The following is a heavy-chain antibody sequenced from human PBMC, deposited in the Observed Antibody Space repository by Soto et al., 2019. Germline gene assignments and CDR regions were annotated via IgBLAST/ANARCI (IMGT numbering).Heavy chain of an antibody. CDR1: GYTFTSYY. J-gene: IGHJ4*02. D-gene: IGHD3-10*01. CDR3: ARDSPGETLLWFGELSQNYFDF. Sequence: GTPAELTCEASGYTFTSYYMHCVRHETGKGLEWMGIINPSGGSTSYAQKFQGRVTMTRDTSTSTVYMELSSLRSEDTAVYYCARDSPGETLLWFGELSQNYFDFWGQGTLVTVSS. V-gene: IGHV1-46*01. CDR2: INPSGGST.